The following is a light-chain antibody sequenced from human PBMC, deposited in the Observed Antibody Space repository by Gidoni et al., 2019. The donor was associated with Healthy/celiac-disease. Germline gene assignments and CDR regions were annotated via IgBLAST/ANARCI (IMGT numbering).Light chain of an antibody. CDR1: QSVSSN. CDR3: QQYNNWPPLI. V-gene: IGKV3-15*01. CDR2: GAS. J-gene: IGKJ4*01. Sequence: IVMTPAPATLSVSPGERATLSCRASQSVSSNLAWYQQKPGQAPRLLIYGASTRATGIPARFSGSGSGTDFTLTISSLQSEDFAVDYCQQYNNWPPLICGGGTKVEIK.